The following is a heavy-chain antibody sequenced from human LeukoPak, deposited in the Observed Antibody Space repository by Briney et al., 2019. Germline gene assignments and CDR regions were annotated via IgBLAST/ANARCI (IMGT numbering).Heavy chain of an antibody. J-gene: IGHJ6*03. V-gene: IGHV1-69*05. D-gene: IGHD4-17*01. Sequence: SVKVSCKACGGTFSSYAIRWLRQAPGQGLEWMGGIIPIFGTANYAQKFQGRVTITTDESTSTAYMELSSLRSEDTAVYYCASHYGEGYYYYYMDVWGKGTTVTVSS. CDR2: IIPIFGTA. CDR3: ASHYGEGYYYYYMDV. CDR1: GGTFSSYA.